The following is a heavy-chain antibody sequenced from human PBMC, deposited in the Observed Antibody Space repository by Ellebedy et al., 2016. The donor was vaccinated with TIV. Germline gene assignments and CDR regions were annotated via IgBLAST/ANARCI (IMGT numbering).Heavy chain of an antibody. CDR3: ASLRFDWDDY. Sequence: SETLSLTXTVSGGSISSYYWSWIRQPPGKGLEWIGYIYYSGSTNYNPSLKSRVTISVDTSKNQFSLKLSSVTAADTAVYYCASLRFDWDDYWGQGTLVTVSS. V-gene: IGHV4-59*12. D-gene: IGHD3-9*01. CDR2: IYYSGST. J-gene: IGHJ4*02. CDR1: GGSISSYY.